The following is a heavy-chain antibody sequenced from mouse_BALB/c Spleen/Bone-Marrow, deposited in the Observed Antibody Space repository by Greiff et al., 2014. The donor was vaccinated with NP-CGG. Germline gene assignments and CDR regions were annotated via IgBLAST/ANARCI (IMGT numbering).Heavy chain of an antibody. V-gene: IGHV5-6*01. D-gene: IGHD1-2*01. CDR2: ISSGGSYT. J-gene: IGHJ2*01. Sequence: EVQVVESGGDLVKPGGSLKLSCAASGFTFSSYGMSWVRQTPDKRLEWVATISSGGSYTYYPDSVKGRFTISRDNAKNTLYLQMSSLKSENPTMYYCARRAAATYLDYWGQGTTLTVS. CDR3: ARRAAATYLDY. CDR1: GFTFSSYG.